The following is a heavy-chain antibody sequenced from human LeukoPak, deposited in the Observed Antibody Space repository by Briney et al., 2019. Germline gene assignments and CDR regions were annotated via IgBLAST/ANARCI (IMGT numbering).Heavy chain of an antibody. Sequence: PGRSLRLSCAASGFTFSSYAMHWVRQAPGKGLEWVALISYDGTNKNYADSVKGRFTISRDNSKNTLYLQMNSLRAEDTAVYHCARSRRGYSYGYQGSSWPGRLAYWGQGTLVTVSS. V-gene: IGHV3-30*04. CDR1: GFTFSSYA. CDR3: ARSRRGYSYGYQGSSWPGRLAY. J-gene: IGHJ4*02. CDR2: ISYDGTNK. D-gene: IGHD5-18*01.